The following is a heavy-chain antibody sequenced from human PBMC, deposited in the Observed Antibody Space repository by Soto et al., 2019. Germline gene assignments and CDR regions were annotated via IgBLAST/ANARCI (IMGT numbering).Heavy chain of an antibody. J-gene: IGHJ4*02. CDR3: ANNPGPWADY. V-gene: IGHV3-23*01. CDR2: ISGSGGST. D-gene: IGHD7-27*01. CDR1: GFTFSSYA. Sequence: GSLRLSCSASGFTFSSYAIIWVRQAPGKGLEWVSAISGSGGSTYYADSVKGRFTISRDNSKNTLYLQMNSLRAEDTAVYYCANNPGPWADYWGQGTLVTVSS.